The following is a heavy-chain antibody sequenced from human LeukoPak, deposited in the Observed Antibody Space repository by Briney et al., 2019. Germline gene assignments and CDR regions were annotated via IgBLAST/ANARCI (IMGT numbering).Heavy chain of an antibody. Sequence: ASLKVSCKASGYTFTGYYMHWVRQAPGQGLEWMGWINPNSGRTNYAQKFQGRVTMTRDTSISTAYMELSRLRSDDTAVYYCASPAGVGRGDFDYWGQGTLVTVSS. CDR1: GYTFTGYY. CDR3: ASPAGVGRGDFDY. D-gene: IGHD3-3*01. CDR2: INPNSGRT. V-gene: IGHV1-2*02. J-gene: IGHJ4*02.